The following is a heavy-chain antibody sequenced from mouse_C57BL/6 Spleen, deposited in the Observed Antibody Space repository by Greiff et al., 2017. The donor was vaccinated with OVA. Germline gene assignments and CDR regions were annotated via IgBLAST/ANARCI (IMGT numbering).Heavy chain of an antibody. J-gene: IGHJ4*01. D-gene: IGHD2-4*01. CDR1: GYAFSSSW. Sequence: QVQLQQSGPELVKPGASVKISCKASGYAFSSSWMNWVKQRPGKGLEWIGRIYPGDGDTNYNGKFKGKATLTADKSSSTAYMQLSSLTSEDSAVYFGARQEDDYDSCYAIAYWGQGTSVTVSA. CDR2: IYPGDGDT. V-gene: IGHV1-82*01. CDR3: ARQEDDYDSCYAIAY.